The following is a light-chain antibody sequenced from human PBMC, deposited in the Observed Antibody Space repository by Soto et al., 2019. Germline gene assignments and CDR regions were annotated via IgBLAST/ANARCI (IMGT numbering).Light chain of an antibody. Sequence: EIVMTQSPATLSVSTWERATLSCRASQSVSSNLAWYQQKPGQAPRLLIYGPSTRATGIPARFSGSRSGTEFTLTISSMHSEDSAGYYCQQFNSWPGTFSQGTKVEIK. CDR2: GPS. CDR1: QSVSSN. CDR3: QQFNSWPGT. J-gene: IGKJ1*01. V-gene: IGKV3-15*01.